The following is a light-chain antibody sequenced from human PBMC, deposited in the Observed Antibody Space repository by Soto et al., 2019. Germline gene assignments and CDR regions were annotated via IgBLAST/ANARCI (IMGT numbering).Light chain of an antibody. V-gene: IGLV1-51*02. CDR2: EDN. CDR1: SSIIGSNY. Sequence: QSVLTQPPSVSAAPGQTVTISCSGSSSIIGSNYVSWYRQLPGTAPKLLIYEDNKRPSGIPDRFSGSKSGTSATLGITGLQTGDEADYYCGTWDSSLSVGVFGGGTKVTVL. J-gene: IGLJ3*02. CDR3: GTWDSSLSVGV.